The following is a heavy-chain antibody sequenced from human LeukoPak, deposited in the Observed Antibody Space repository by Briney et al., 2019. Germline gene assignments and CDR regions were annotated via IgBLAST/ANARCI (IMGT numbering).Heavy chain of an antibody. CDR1: GFTFSSYA. V-gene: IGHV3-30*04. CDR3: ARVRVADCGGDCWAFDY. CDR2: ISYDGRNK. D-gene: IGHD2-21*02. J-gene: IGHJ4*02. Sequence: AGGSLRLSCAASGFTFSSYAMHWVRQAPGKGLEWVAVISYDGRNKYYTDSVKGRFPISRDNSKNTLYLQMNSLRAEDTAVYYCARVRVADCGGDCWAFDYWGQGTLVTVSS.